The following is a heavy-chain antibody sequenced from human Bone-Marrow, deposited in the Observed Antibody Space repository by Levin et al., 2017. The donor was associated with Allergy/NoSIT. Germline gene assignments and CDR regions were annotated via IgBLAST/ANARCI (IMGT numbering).Heavy chain of an antibody. V-gene: IGHV1-69*13. CDR2: IIPTFKTT. Sequence: SVKVSCKASGDSFNTYAVTWVRQAPGRGLDWVGGIIPTFKTTYYAQKLQGRVTLTADESLNTVYMELSGLTSADTAMYFCARGRGEQVFSGQVYMDVWGQGTAVTVSS. D-gene: IGHD3-10*02. CDR1: GDSFNTYA. J-gene: IGHJ6*03. CDR3: ARGRGEQVFSGQVYMDV.